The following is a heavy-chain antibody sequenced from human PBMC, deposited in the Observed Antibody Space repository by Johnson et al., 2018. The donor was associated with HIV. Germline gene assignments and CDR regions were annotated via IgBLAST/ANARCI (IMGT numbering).Heavy chain of an antibody. Sequence: VQLVESGGGVVQPGRSLRLSCAASGFTVSGDHMSWVRQAPGKGLEWVSVISGGGGTYYADSVKGRFTISRDNSKNTLYFQMNSLRAEDTAVYYCASQGYAFDIWGQGTMVTVSS. CDR3: ASQGYAFDI. CDR1: GFTVSGDH. V-gene: IGHV3-66*04. CDR2: ISGGGGT. J-gene: IGHJ3*02. D-gene: IGHD5-18*01.